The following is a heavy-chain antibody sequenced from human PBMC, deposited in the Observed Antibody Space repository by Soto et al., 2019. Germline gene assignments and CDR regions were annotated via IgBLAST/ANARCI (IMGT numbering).Heavy chain of an antibody. Sequence: GGSLRLSCAASGFTFSSYAMSWVRQAPGKGLEWVSAISGSGGSTYYADSVKGRFTISRDNSKNTLYLQMNSLRAEDTAVYYCAKDPIPYYYDSSGYTQLYYFDYWGQGTLVTVSS. CDR1: GFTFSSYA. J-gene: IGHJ4*02. V-gene: IGHV3-23*01. CDR3: AKDPIPYYYDSSGYTQLYYFDY. CDR2: ISGSGGST. D-gene: IGHD3-22*01.